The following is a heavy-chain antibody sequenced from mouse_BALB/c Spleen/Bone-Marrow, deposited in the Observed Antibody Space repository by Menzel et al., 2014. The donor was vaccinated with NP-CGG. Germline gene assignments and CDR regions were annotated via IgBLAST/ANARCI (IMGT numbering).Heavy chain of an antibody. CDR3: ARDGYYVFYAMDY. CDR2: INSNGGST. Sequence: EVQLVESGGGLVQPGGPLKPSCAASGFTFSSYGMSWVRQTPDKRLELVATINSNGGSTYYPDSVKGRFTISRDNAKNTLYLQMSSLKSEDTAMYYCARDGYYVFYAMDYWGQGTSVTVSS. J-gene: IGHJ4*01. V-gene: IGHV5-6-3*01. CDR1: GFTFSSYG. D-gene: IGHD2-3*01.